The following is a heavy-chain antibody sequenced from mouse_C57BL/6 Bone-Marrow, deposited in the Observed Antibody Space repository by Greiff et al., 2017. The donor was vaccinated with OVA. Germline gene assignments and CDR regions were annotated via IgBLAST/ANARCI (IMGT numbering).Heavy chain of an antibody. CDR2: INPSSGYT. J-gene: IGHJ2*01. Sequence: VQLQQSGAELAKPGASVKLSCKASGYTFTSYWMHWVKQRPGQGLEWIGYINPSSGYTTYNQKFKDKATLTADKSSRTAYMQLSSLTYEDSAVYYCARLGWLRRGYYFDFWGQGTTPTVSS. CDR1: GYTFTSYW. D-gene: IGHD2-2*01. CDR3: ARLGWLRRGYYFDF. V-gene: IGHV1-7*01.